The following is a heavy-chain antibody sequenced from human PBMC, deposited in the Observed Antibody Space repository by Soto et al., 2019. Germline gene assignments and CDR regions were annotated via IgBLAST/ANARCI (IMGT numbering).Heavy chain of an antibody. V-gene: IGHV4-4*07. Sequence: QVHLQGSGPGLVKPSETLSLTCSVFGGSISSYYWSWIRQPAGKGLEWIGRIYNSGTTNYNPSLESRVTMSVDPSKNQISLKLSSATAADTAIYYCARGPYCGDECYFAYWGQGTLVTVSS. CDR2: IYNSGTT. D-gene: IGHD2-21*01. CDR1: GGSISSYY. CDR3: ARGPYCGDECYFAY. J-gene: IGHJ4*02.